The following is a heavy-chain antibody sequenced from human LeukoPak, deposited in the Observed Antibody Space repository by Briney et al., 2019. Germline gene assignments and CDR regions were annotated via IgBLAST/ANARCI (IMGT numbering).Heavy chain of an antibody. V-gene: IGHV3-48*03. CDR3: ARDRDYGDYLLAFDI. CDR1: GFTFSSYE. J-gene: IGHJ3*02. CDR2: ISSSGSTI. Sequence: SGRSLRLSCAASGFTFSSYEMNWVRQAPGKGLEWVSYISSSGSTIYYADSVKGRFTISRDNAKNSLYLQMNSLRAEDTAVYYCARDRDYGDYLLAFDIWGQGTMVTVSS. D-gene: IGHD4-17*01.